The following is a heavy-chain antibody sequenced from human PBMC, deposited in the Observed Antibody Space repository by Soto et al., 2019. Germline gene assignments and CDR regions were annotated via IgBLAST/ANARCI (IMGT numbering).Heavy chain of an antibody. CDR1: GYTFTSYD. CDR3: AVRATNGSHYYYCGMDV. Sequence: GASVKVSCKASGYTFTSYDINWVRQATGQGLEWMGWMNPNSGNTGYAQKFQGRVTMTRNTSISTAYMELSSLRSEDTAVYYCAVRATNGSHYYYCGMDVWGQGTTVPVTS. CDR2: MNPNSGNT. V-gene: IGHV1-8*01. J-gene: IGHJ6*02. D-gene: IGHD1-1*01.